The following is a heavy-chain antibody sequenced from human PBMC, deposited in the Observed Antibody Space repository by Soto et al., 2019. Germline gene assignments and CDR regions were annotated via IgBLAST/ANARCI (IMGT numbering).Heavy chain of an antibody. D-gene: IGHD6-13*01. CDR2: TYYRSKWYN. J-gene: IGHJ6*02. CDR1: GDSVSSNSAA. V-gene: IGHV6-1*01. Sequence: QSQTLSLTCAISGDSVSSNSAAWNWIRQSPSRGLEWLGRTYYRSKWYNDYAVSVKSRITINPDTSKNQFSLQLNSVTPEDTAVYYCARDGSSWLHAEYYYYGMDVWGQGTTVTVSS. CDR3: ARDGSSWLHAEYYYYGMDV.